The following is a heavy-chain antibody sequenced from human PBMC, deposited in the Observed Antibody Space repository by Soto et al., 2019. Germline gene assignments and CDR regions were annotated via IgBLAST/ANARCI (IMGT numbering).Heavy chain of an antibody. J-gene: IGHJ4*02. D-gene: IGHD2-21*01. CDR3: AKDLAYCGGDCYTYYFDY. CDR1: GFTFSSYA. CDR2: ISGSGGST. Sequence: GGSLRLSCAASGFTFSSYAMSWVRQAPGKGLEWVSAISGSGGSTYYADSVKGRFTISRDNSKNTLYLQMNSLRAEDTAVYYCAKDLAYCGGDCYTYYFDYWGQGTLVTVSS. V-gene: IGHV3-23*01.